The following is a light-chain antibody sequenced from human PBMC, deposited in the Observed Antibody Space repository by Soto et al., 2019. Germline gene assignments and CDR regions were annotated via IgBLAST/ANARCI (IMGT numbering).Light chain of an antibody. V-gene: IGLV2-8*01. CDR1: SSDVGGYNF. Sequence: QSVLTQPPSASGSPGQSVTISCTGTSSDVGGYNFVSWYQHHPGKAPKLLIYEVTKRPSGVPDRFSASKSGNTASLTVSGLQAQDEADYYCTSYAGYNTPVLFGGGTKLTVL. CDR2: EVT. J-gene: IGLJ2*01. CDR3: TSYAGYNTPVL.